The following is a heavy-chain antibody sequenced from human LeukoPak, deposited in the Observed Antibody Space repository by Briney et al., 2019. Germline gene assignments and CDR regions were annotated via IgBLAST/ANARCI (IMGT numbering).Heavy chain of an antibody. CDR1: GGTFSSYA. J-gene: IGHJ6*03. D-gene: IGHD3-16*01. CDR3: SVTSPELGNYYYYMDV. CDR2: IIPIFGTA. Sequence: GASVKVSCKASGGTFSSYAISWVRQAPGQGLEWMGGIIPIFGTANYAQKFQGRVTITADKSTSTAYTELSSLRSEDTAVYYCSVTSPELGNYYYYMDVWGKGTTVTVSS. V-gene: IGHV1-69*06.